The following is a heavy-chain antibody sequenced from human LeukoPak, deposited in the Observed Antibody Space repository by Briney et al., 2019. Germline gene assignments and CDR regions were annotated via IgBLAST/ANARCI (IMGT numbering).Heavy chain of an antibody. CDR3: AKARGTYYFDC. J-gene: IGHJ4*02. D-gene: IGHD6-25*01. Sequence: GGSLRLSCAASGFTFSSYGMHWVRQAPGKGLEWLAVISYDGSNEYYAHSVKGRLTISRDNSKNTLFLQMNSLRPEDTAVYYCAKARGTYYFDCWGQGTLVTVSS. CDR2: ISYDGSNE. CDR1: GFTFSSYG. V-gene: IGHV3-30*18.